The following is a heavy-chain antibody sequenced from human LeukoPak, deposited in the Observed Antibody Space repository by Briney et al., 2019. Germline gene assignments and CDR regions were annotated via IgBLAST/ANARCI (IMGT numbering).Heavy chain of an antibody. CDR1: GGSISSYY. V-gene: IGHV4-4*07. CDR2: IYTSGST. J-gene: IGHJ4*02. D-gene: IGHD3-22*01. Sequence: SSETLSLTCTVSGGSISSYYWSWIRQPAGKGLEWIGRIYTSGSTNYNPSLKSRVTMSVDTSKNQFSLKLSSVTAADTAVYYCAREADYYDSSGLMDYWGQGTLVTVSS. CDR3: AREADYYDSSGLMDY.